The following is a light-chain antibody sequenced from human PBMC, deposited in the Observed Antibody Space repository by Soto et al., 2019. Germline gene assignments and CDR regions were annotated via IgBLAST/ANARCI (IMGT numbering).Light chain of an antibody. V-gene: IGKV1D-16*01. J-gene: IGKJ4*01. CDR2: AAS. CDR1: QGIGSW. CDR3: QQYHTYPLS. Sequence: DIQMTQSPSSLSASVGDRVSITCRASQGIGSWVAWYQQKRGKGPKTLIFAASSLESGVSSRFSASGSGTDFTPTIDSLHPEDSATYYYQQYHTYPLSFGGGTKVEIK.